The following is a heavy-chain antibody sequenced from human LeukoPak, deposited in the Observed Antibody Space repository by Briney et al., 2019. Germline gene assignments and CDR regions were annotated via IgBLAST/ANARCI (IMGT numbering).Heavy chain of an antibody. CDR1: SFTFSTYA. V-gene: IGHV3-23*01. Sequence: GGSLRLSCAASSFTFSTYAMSWVRQAPGKGLEWVSSISGSGGYTFYADSVKGRFTISRGNSKDTLYLQMNSLRADDTAVYYWAKEAGESRQQHEADYWGQGSLVTVSS. CDR2: ISGSGGYT. CDR3: AKEAGESRQQHEADY. J-gene: IGHJ4*02. D-gene: IGHD6-13*01.